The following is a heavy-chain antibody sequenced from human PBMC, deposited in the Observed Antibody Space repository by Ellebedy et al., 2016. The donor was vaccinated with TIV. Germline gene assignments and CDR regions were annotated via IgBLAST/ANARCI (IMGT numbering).Heavy chain of an antibody. CDR1: GGSFSGYY. CDR3: ARGEQLALIDY. V-gene: IGHV3-11*01. Sequence: LSLXXAVYGGSFSGYYWSWIRQPPGKGLEWVSYISSSGSTIYYADSVKGRFTISRDNAKNSLYLQMNSLRAEDTAVYYCARGEQLALIDYWGQGTLVTVSS. J-gene: IGHJ4*02. D-gene: IGHD6-6*01. CDR2: ISSSGSTI.